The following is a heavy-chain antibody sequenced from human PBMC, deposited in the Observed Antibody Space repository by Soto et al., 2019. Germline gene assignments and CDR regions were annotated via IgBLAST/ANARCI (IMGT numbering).Heavy chain of an antibody. CDR3: ARAIIKEEYCTKGVCYDFDY. J-gene: IGHJ4*02. V-gene: IGHV1-18*01. CDR1: GYTFTRYG. CDR2: ISAYNGNT. D-gene: IGHD2-8*01. Sequence: GASVKVSCNASGYTFTRYGISWVRQAPRQGQEWMGWISAYNGNTNYAQKLQGRVTMTTDTSTSTAYMELRSLRSDDTAVYYCARAIIKEEYCTKGVCYDFDYWGQGTLVTVSS.